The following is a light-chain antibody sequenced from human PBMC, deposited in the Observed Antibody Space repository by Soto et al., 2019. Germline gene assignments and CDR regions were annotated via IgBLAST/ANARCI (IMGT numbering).Light chain of an antibody. CDR2: ATS. CDR3: QQYDTAPPLYT. J-gene: IGKJ2*01. V-gene: IGKV3-20*01. CDR1: QSVDSTY. Sequence: EIVLTQSPGTMSLSPGERATLSCRASQSVDSTYLAWYQQKPGQAPRLLIYATSSRAAGVPDRFTGSGSGTDFTLTITRVEPEDLAVYYCQQYDTAPPLYTFGQGTKLDIK.